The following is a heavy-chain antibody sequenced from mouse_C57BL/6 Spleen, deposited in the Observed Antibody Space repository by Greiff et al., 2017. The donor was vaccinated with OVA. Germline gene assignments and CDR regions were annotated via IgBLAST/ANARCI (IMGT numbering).Heavy chain of an antibody. D-gene: IGHD1-1*01. V-gene: IGHV1-54*01. CDR2: INPGSGGT. Sequence: VQLQQSGAELVRPGTSVKVSCKASGYAFTNYLIEWVKQRPGQGLEWIGVINPGSGGTNYNEKFKGKATLTADKSSSTAYMQLSSLTSEDSAVYFCARSFITTVVATRYFDVWGTGTTVTVSS. CDR3: ARSFITTVVATRYFDV. CDR1: GYAFTNYL. J-gene: IGHJ1*03.